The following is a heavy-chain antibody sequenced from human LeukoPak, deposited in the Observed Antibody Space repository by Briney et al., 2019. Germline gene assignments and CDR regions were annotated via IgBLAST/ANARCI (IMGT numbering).Heavy chain of an antibody. V-gene: IGHV3-30*01. CDR3: ARDLYYYDSSGYDY. CDR2: ISYDGSNK. Sequence: PGGSLRLSCAASGFTFSSYAMHWVSQAPGKGLEWVAVISYDGSNKYYADSVKGRFTISRDNSKNTLYLQMNSLRAEDTAVYYCARDLYYYDSSGYDYWGQGTLVTVSS. CDR1: GFTFSSYA. J-gene: IGHJ4*02. D-gene: IGHD3-22*01.